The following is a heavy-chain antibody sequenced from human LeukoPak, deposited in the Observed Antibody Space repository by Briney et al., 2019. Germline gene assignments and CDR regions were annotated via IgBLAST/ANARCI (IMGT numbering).Heavy chain of an antibody. CDR3: ARAGWIITSGIDY. V-gene: IGHV4-38-2*01. D-gene: IGHD3-10*01. J-gene: IGHJ4*02. Sequence: PSETLSLTCGVSGYSNSRGYYWAWIRQPPGKGLEWIGTIYHIGSTYYTPSLGSRVTISVDTSKNEFSLNLKSVTAADTAVYYCARAGWIITSGIDYWGQGALVTVSS. CDR2: IYHIGST. CDR1: GYSNSRGYY.